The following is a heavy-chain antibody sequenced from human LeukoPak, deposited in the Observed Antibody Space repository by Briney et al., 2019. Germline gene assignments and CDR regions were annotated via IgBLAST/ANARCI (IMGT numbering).Heavy chain of an antibody. J-gene: IGHJ4*02. CDR3: ARQEYDVYSSGWYYFDY. CDR2: IYCSGST. V-gene: IGHV4-39*01. CDR1: GGSISSSSYY. Sequence: PSETLSLTCTVSGGSISSSSYYWGWIRQPPGKGLEWIGSIYCSGSTYYNPSLKSRVTISVDTSKNQFSLKLSSVTAADTAVYYCARQEYDVYSSGWYYFDYWGQGTLVTVSS. D-gene: IGHD6-19*01.